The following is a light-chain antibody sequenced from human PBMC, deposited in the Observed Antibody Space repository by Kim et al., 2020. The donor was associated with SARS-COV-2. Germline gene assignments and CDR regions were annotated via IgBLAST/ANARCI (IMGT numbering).Light chain of an antibody. J-gene: IGKJ1*01. Sequence: GDRVTITCRASQGITNSLAWYQQKPGKVPQVLIYAASVLQSGVPSRFSGSGSGTDFTLTISSLQPEDVATYYCQKYNSAPCTFGQGTKV. V-gene: IGKV1-27*01. CDR1: QGITNS. CDR2: AAS. CDR3: QKYNSAPCT.